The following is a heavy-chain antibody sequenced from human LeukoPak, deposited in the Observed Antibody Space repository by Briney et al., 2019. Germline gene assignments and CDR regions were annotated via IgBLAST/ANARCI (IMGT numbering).Heavy chain of an antibody. CDR3: AREGMVRGVIHHIYYYYYMDV. D-gene: IGHD3-10*01. CDR1: GFTFSDYY. J-gene: IGHJ6*03. Sequence: TGGSLRLSCAASGFTFSDYYMSWIRQAPGKGLEWVSYISSSGSTIYYADSVKGRFTISRDNAKNSLYLQMNSLRAEDTAVYYCAREGMVRGVIHHIYYYYYMDVWGKGTTVTVSS. V-gene: IGHV3-11*01. CDR2: ISSSGSTI.